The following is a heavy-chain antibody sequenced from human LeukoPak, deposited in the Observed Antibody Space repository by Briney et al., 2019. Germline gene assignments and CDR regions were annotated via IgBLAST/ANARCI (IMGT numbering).Heavy chain of an antibody. CDR3: ARDSTTTDWFDP. CDR1: GGSISSGGYS. J-gene: IGHJ5*02. Sequence: SETLSLTCAVSGGSISSGGYSWSWIRQPPGKGLEWIGYIYYSGSTYYNPSLKSRVTISVDTSKNQFSLKLSSVTAADTAVYYCARDSTTTDWFDPWGQGTLVTVSS. V-gene: IGHV4-30-4*07. CDR2: IYYSGST. D-gene: IGHD4-11*01.